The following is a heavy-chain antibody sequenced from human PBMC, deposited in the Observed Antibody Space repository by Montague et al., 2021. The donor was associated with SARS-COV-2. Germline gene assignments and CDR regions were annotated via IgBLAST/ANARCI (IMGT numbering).Heavy chain of an antibody. J-gene: IGHJ4*01. CDR1: GSSITSYY. Sequence: SETLSLTCTVSGSSITSYYWSWIRQAPGKGLEWIAYIYSSGSASYNPSLRSRVTMSVDKSTNQFSLRLNSVTAADTAVYYCARVCRGKRLAFDFWGQGALVIVSS. CDR3: ARVCRGKRLAFDF. D-gene: IGHD6-25*01. CDR2: IYSSGSA. V-gene: IGHV4-59*12.